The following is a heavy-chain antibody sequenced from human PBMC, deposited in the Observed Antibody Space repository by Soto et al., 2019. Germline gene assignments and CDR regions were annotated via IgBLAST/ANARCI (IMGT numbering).Heavy chain of an antibody. V-gene: IGHV1-3*01. CDR2: INAGNGKT. J-gene: IGHJ4*02. CDR3: ARVESGESWGYYFDY. D-gene: IGHD3-10*01. CDR1: GYTFTNNA. Sequence: GASVKVSCKASGYTFTNNAIHWGRQAPGQRLEWMGWINAGNGKTEYSQKFQGRVTITRDTSASTVYMELSSLRSEDTAVYYCARVESGESWGYYFDYWGQGTLVTVSS.